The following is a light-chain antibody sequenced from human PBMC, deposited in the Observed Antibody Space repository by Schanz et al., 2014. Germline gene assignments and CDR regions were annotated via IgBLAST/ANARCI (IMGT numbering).Light chain of an antibody. J-gene: IGLJ3*02. V-gene: IGLV7-46*01. Sequence: QAVGTQEPSLTVSPGGTVTLTCGSTTGYVTSGHYPYWFQQKPGQAPRTLIYDTANRHSWTPARFSGSLLGGKALLTLSGAQPEDEADYYCLLSFSGPWVFGGGTKLTVL. CDR1: TGYVTSGHY. CDR3: LLSFSGPWV. CDR2: DTA.